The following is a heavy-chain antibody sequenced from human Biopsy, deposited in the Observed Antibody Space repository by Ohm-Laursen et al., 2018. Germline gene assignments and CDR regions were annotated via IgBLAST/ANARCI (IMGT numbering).Heavy chain of an antibody. J-gene: IGHJ4*02. CDR2: MSHSGST. Sequence: LRLSCTASGFTLTDSGMHWVRQAPGKGLEWLGEMSHSGSTNHNPSLKSRVTISMDTSKNQFSLKLTSVTAADTAVYYCARWEVGYSANDLRFDYWGQGTLVTVSS. V-gene: IGHV4-34*01. CDR1: GFTLTDSG. D-gene: IGHD5-12*01. CDR3: ARWEVGYSANDLRFDY.